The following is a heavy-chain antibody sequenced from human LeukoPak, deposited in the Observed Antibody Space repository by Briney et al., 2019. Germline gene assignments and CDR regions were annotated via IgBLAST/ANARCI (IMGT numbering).Heavy chain of an antibody. CDR3: ARDHRGSSGTFYGMDV. D-gene: IGHD3-22*01. J-gene: IGHJ6*02. Sequence: XGWINPNSGGTNYAQKFQGRVTMTRDTSISTAYMELSRLRSDDTAVYYCARDHRGSSGTFYGMDVWGQGTTVTVSS. CDR2: INPNSGGT. V-gene: IGHV1-2*02.